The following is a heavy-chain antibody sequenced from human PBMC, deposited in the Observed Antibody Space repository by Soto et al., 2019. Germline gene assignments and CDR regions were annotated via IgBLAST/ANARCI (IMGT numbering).Heavy chain of an antibody. D-gene: IGHD6-6*01. V-gene: IGHV3-64*01. J-gene: IGHJ4*02. CDR3: ARAPPYSSSPKTFDY. CDR1: A. CDR2: ISSNGGST. Sequence: AMHWVRQAPGKGLEYVSAISSNGGSTYYANSVKGRFTISRDNSKNTLYLQMGSLRAEDMAVYYCARAPPYSSSPKTFDYWGQGTLVTVSS.